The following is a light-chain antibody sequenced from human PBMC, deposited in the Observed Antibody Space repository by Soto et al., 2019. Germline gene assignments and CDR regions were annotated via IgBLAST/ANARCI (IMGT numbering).Light chain of an antibody. V-gene: IGKV1-27*01. CDR2: TAS. Sequence: IQMTQSPSSLSASVGDTVTITCRASQGIYNYVAWYQQQPGKVPKLLIYTASTLQSGVPSPFSGSASGTEFTLTITSLQPEDVATYYCQKYSSVPLTFGGGTKVEIK. J-gene: IGKJ4*01. CDR1: QGIYNY. CDR3: QKYSSVPLT.